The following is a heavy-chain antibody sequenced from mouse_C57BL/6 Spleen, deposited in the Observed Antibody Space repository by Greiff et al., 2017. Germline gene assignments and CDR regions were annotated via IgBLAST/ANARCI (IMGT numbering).Heavy chain of an antibody. Sequence: QVHVKQPGAELVMPGASVKLSCKASGYTFTSYWMHWVKQRPGQGLEWIGEIDPSDSYTNYNQKFKGKSTLTVDKSSSTAYMQLSSLTSEDSAVYYCARRRVYYGSSYYWYFDVWGTGTTVTVSS. D-gene: IGHD1-1*01. CDR3: ARRRVYYGSSYYWYFDV. V-gene: IGHV1-69*01. J-gene: IGHJ1*03. CDR2: IDPSDSYT. CDR1: GYTFTSYW.